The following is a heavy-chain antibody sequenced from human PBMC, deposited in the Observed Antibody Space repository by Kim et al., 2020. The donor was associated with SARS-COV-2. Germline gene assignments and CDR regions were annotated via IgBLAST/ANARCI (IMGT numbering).Heavy chain of an antibody. V-gene: IGHV4-34*01. J-gene: IGHJ2*01. CDR3: ARGVRSNYARRFFDL. CDR2: INHSGST. Sequence: SETLSLTCAVYGGSFSGYYWSWIRQPPGKGLEWIGEINHSGSTNYNPSLKSRVTISVDTSKNQFSLKLSSVTAADTAVYYCARGVRSNYARRFFDLWGR. D-gene: IGHD1-7*01. CDR1: GGSFSGYY.